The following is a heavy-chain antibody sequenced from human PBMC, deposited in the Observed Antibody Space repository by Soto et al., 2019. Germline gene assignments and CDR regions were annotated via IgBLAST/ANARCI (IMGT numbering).Heavy chain of an antibody. D-gene: IGHD3-22*01. CDR3: TRDPRYYYDSSGYPNWFDP. V-gene: IGHV3-49*03. Sequence: PGGSLRLSCTASGFTFGDYAMSWFRQAPGKGLEWVGFIRSKAYGGTTEYAASVKGRFTISRDDSKSIAYLQMNSLKTEDTAVYYCTRDPRYYYDSSGYPNWFDPWGQGTLVTVSS. CDR2: IRSKAYGGTT. J-gene: IGHJ5*02. CDR1: GFTFGDYA.